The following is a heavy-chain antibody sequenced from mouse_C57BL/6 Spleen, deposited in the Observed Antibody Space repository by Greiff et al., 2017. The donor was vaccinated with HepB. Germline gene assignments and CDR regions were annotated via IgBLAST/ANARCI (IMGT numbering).Heavy chain of an antibody. CDR1: GYTFTDYE. CDR3: TRYDYDVGYAMDY. D-gene: IGHD2-4*01. CDR2: IDPETGGT. Sequence: QVQLQQPGAELVRPGASVTLSCKASGYTFTDYEMHWVKQTPVHGLEWIGAIDPETGGTAYNQKFKGKAILTADKSSSTAYMELRSLTSEDSAVYYCTRYDYDVGYAMDYWGQGTSVTVSS. J-gene: IGHJ4*01. V-gene: IGHV1-15*01.